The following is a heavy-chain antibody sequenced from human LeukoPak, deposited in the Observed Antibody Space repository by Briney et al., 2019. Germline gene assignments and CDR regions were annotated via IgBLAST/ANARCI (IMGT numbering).Heavy chain of an antibody. CDR2: ISSSGSTI. D-gene: IGHD3-10*02. V-gene: IGHV3-48*03. Sequence: GGSLRLSCTASGFTFGDYVMNWVRQAPGKGPEWVSYISSSGSTIYYADSVKGRFTISRDNAKNSLYLQMNSLRAEDTAVYYCAELGITMIGGVWGKGTTVTISS. J-gene: IGHJ6*04. CDR1: GFTFGDYV. CDR3: AELGITMIGGV.